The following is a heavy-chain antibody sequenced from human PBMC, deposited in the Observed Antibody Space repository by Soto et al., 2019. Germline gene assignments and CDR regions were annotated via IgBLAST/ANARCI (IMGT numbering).Heavy chain of an antibody. D-gene: IGHD1-26*01. J-gene: IGHJ4*02. Sequence: TLSLSCTVSGGSVSSCSYYWSWIRQPPGKGLEWIGYIYNSGSTNYNPSLKSRVTISVDTSKNQFSLKLSSVTAADTALYYCVRDGNYWGQGTLVTVSS. V-gene: IGHV4-61*01. CDR2: IYNSGST. CDR1: GGSVSSCSYY. CDR3: VRDGNY.